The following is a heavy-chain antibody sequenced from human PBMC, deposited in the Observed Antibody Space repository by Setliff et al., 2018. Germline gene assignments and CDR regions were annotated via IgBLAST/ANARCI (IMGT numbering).Heavy chain of an antibody. J-gene: IGHJ6*03. Sequence: ASVKVSCKASGYTFTTYAISWMRQAPGQGLEWMGWINTNTGNPSYAQGFTGRFVFSLDTSVSTAYLQISSLKAEDTALYYCAGASRFGTIKYRGDYYMDVWGKGTTGTVSS. CDR3: AGASRFGTIKYRGDYYMDV. V-gene: IGHV7-4-1*02. CDR1: GYTFTTYA. D-gene: IGHD3-10*01. CDR2: INTNTGNP.